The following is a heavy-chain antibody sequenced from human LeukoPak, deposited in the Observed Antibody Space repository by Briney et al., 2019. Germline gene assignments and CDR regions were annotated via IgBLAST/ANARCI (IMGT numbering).Heavy chain of an antibody. CDR1: GASVSSSSFH. Sequence: SETLSLTCSVSGASVSSSSFHWNWIRQPPGKGLELIGYIYYNGGTNYNPSLKSRVTMSLDKSKNQFSLKLNSVTAADTAVYYCAREKWRVELDYWGQGTLVTVSS. V-gene: IGHV4-61*01. J-gene: IGHJ4*02. CDR2: IYYNGGT. CDR3: AREKWRVELDY. D-gene: IGHD5-12*01.